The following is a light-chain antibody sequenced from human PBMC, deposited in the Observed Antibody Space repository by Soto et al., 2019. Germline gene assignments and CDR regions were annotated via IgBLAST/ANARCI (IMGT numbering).Light chain of an antibody. J-gene: IGLJ1*01. CDR1: SSDVGGYNY. CDR2: EVS. Sequence: QSVLTQPASVSGSPGQSITISCPGTSSDVGGYNYVSWYQLHPGKAPKLMIYEVSNRPSGISNRFSASKSGNTASLTISGLQAEDEADYYCFSYTSSTAYVFGTGTKLTVL. V-gene: IGLV2-14*01. CDR3: FSYTSSTAYV.